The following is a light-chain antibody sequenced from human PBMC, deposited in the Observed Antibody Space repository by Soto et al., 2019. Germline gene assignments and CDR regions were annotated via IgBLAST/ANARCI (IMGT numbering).Light chain of an antibody. Sequence: EIVMTQSPATLSVSPGERATLSCRASQRVSSNLAWYQQKPGQAPRLLIYGASTRATVIPARFSGSGSGTEFTLTISSLQSEDFAVYYCQQYNNWWTFGQGTKVDIK. CDR2: GAS. V-gene: IGKV3-15*01. CDR3: QQYNNWWT. CDR1: QRVSSN. J-gene: IGKJ1*01.